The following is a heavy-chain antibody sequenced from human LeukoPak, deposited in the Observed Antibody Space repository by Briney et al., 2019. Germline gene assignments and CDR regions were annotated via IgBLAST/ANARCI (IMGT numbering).Heavy chain of an antibody. J-gene: IGHJ4*02. Sequence: PSETLSLTCTVSRGSISSYYWSWIRQPPGKGLEWIGEINHSGSTNYNPSLKSRVTISVDTSKNQFSLKLSSVTAADTAVYYCARVVAFGVVIGGWYYFDYWGQGTLVTVSS. CDR2: INHSGST. CDR1: RGSISSYY. V-gene: IGHV4-34*01. CDR3: ARVVAFGVVIGGWYYFDY. D-gene: IGHD3-3*01.